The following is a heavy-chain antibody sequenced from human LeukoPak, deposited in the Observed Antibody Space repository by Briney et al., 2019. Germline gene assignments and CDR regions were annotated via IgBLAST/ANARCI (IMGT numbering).Heavy chain of an antibody. CDR2: ISSSSSYI. D-gene: IGHD3-22*01. CDR1: GFTFSSYS. J-gene: IGHJ3*02. V-gene: IGHV3-21*01. CDR3: ARDTAYDSSGDDAFDI. Sequence: PGGSLRLSCAASGFTFSSYSMNWVRQAPGKGLEWVSPISSSSSYIYYADSVKGRFTISRDNAKNSLYLQMNSLRAEDTAVYYCARDTAYDSSGDDAFDIWGQGTMVTVSS.